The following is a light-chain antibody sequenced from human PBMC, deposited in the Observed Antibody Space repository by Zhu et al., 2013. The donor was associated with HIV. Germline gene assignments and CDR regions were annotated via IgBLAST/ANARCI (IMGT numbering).Light chain of an antibody. J-gene: IGKJ2*01. CDR2: GAS. V-gene: IGKV3-20*01. Sequence: DIVLTQSPGTLSLSPGERATLSCRASQSVSSTFLAWYQQKPGQAPRLLIYGASSRGYGIPDRFSGSGSGTEFSLSISRLEPEDFAVYYCQQYGSSPPYTFGQGTKLEIK. CDR3: QQYGSSPPYT. CDR1: QSVSSTF.